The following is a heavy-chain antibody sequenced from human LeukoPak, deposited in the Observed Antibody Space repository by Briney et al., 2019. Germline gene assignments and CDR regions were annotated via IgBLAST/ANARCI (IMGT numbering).Heavy chain of an antibody. J-gene: IGHJ6*03. Sequence: ASVTVSCKASGYTFTSYGISWVRQAPGQGLEWMGWISAYNGNTNYAQKLQGRVTMTTDTSTSTAYMELRSLRSDDTAVYYCARRDDYYYYMDVWGKGTTVTVSS. CDR3: ARRDDYYYYMDV. CDR1: GYTFTSYG. D-gene: IGHD5-24*01. CDR2: ISAYNGNT. V-gene: IGHV1-18*01.